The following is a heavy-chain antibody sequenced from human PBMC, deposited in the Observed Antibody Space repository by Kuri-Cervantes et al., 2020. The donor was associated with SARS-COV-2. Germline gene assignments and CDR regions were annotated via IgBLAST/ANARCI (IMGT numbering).Heavy chain of an antibody. CDR2: ISSSSSYT. CDR3: AIIAAAGGWGFYP. J-gene: IGHJ5*02. V-gene: IGHV3-11*06. Sequence: GGSLRLSCAASGFTFNDYYMSWIRQAPGKGLEWVSYISSSSSYTDYADSVKGRFTISRANSQNTLYLQTNSLRAEDTAVYYCAIIAAAGGWGFYPWGQGTLFTVSS. D-gene: IGHD6-13*01. CDR1: GFTFNDYY.